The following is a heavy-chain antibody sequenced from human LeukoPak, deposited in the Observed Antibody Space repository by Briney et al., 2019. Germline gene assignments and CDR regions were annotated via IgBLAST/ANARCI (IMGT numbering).Heavy chain of an antibody. V-gene: IGHV1-18*01. J-gene: IGHJ4*01. CDR1: GYTFVSYG. CDR2: SNAYNAKT. CDR3: ARDPPGLYYFDY. D-gene: IGHD4/OR15-4a*01. Sequence: ASVKVSCKASGYTFVSYGISWVRQAPGRGLEWMGWSNAYNAKTDYARKVQGRVTLTTDTSTNTAYIELRSLRSDDTAVYYCARDPPGLYYFDYWGHGTLVTVSS.